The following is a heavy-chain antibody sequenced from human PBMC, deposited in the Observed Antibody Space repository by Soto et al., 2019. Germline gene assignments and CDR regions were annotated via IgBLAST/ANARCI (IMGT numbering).Heavy chain of an antibody. D-gene: IGHD3-10*01. J-gene: IGHJ6*02. CDR3: LTQGFGPLHGLVDV. Sequence: PSETLSLTCPVSGFSFSSISNHYCSWIRQPPGKGLEWIGYISYSGSTSYNPSLKSRLIISVDTPQNQVSLKLASVTAADTAVYYCLTQGFGPLHGLVDVWGQGTTVTVSS. CDR1: GFSFSSISNHY. CDR2: ISYSGST. V-gene: IGHV4-59*08.